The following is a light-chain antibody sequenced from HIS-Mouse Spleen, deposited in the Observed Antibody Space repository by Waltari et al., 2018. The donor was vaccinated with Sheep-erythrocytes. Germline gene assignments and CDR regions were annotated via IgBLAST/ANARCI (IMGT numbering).Light chain of an antibody. J-gene: IGLJ1*01. CDR2: DVS. CDR1: SSDVGGYNY. V-gene: IGLV2-11*01. Sequence: QSALTQPRSVSGSPGQSVTISCTGTSSDVGGYNYVPWYQQPPGKAPELMIYDVSKRPSGVPDRFSGSKSGNTASLTISGLQAEDEADYYCCSYAGSYNHVFATGTKVTVL. CDR3: CSYAGSYNHV.